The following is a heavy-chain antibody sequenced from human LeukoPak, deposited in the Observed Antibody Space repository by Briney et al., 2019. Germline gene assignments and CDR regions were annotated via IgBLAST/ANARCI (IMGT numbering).Heavy chain of an antibody. J-gene: IGHJ4*02. V-gene: IGHV3-48*01. CDR2: ISSSSSTI. CDR1: GFTFSSYS. D-gene: IGHD3-3*01. CDR3: ARDDYDFWSGYYPSFDY. Sequence: PGGSLGLSCAASGFTFSSYSMNWVRQAPGKGLEWVSYISSSSSTIYYADSVKGRFTISRDNAKNSLYLQMNSLRAEDTAVYYCARDDYDFWSGYYPSFDYWGQGTLVTVSS.